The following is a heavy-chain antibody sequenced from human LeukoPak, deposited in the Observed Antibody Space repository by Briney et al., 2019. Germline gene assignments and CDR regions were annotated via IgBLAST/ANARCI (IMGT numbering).Heavy chain of an antibody. Sequence: ASVKVSCKTSGYTFTGHYMHWVRQAPGQGLEWMGCINPNSGGTKYARKFQGRVTMTRDTSISTAYMELSRLGSDDTAVYYCARELSTSSGDWFDPWGQGTLVTVSS. J-gene: IGHJ5*02. CDR1: GYTFTGHY. CDR2: INPNSGGT. V-gene: IGHV1-2*02. D-gene: IGHD6-6*01. CDR3: ARELSTSSGDWFDP.